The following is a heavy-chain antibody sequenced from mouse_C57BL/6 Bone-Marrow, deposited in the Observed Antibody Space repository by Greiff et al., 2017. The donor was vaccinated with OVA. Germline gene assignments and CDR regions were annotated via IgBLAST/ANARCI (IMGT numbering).Heavy chain of an antibody. CDR3: ARDYGSSYDYAMDY. D-gene: IGHD1-1*01. CDR1: GYTFTDYY. CDR2: INPYNGGT. V-gene: IGHV1-19*01. Sequence: EVKLMESGPVLVKPGASVKMSCKASGYTFTDYYMNWVKQSHGKSLEWIGVINPYNGGTSYNQKFKGKATLTVDKSSSTAYMELNSLTSEDSAVYYCARDYGSSYDYAMDYWGQGTSVTVSS. J-gene: IGHJ4*01.